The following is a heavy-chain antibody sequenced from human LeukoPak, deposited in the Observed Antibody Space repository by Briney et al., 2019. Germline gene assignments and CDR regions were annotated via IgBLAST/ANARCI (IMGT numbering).Heavy chain of an antibody. CDR2: IIPIFGTA. J-gene: IGHJ6*04. D-gene: IGHD2-2*01. CDR1: GGTFSSYA. V-gene: IGHV1-69*06. Sequence: SVKVSCKASGGTFSSYAISWVRQAPGQGLEWMGGIIPIFGTANYAQKFQGRVTITADKSTSTAYMELSSLRSEDTAVYYCASLPYCSSTSCYFYYYYGMDVWGKGTTVTVSS. CDR3: ASLPYCSSTSCYFYYYYGMDV.